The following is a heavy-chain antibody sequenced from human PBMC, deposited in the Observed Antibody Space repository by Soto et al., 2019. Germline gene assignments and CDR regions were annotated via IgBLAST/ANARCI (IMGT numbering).Heavy chain of an antibody. CDR2: INEDGSET. CDR3: VRGHHGLAV. Sequence: EVQLVESGGGLVQPGGSLRLSCTASTSRFSSFWMSWVRQAQGQGLEWVASINEDGSETHSVDSMKGRFTISRDNAKNSFFLQMNSLRAEEKATYYCVRGHHGLAVWGQGTTVTVSS. J-gene: IGHJ6*02. CDR1: TSRFSSFW. V-gene: IGHV3-7*04.